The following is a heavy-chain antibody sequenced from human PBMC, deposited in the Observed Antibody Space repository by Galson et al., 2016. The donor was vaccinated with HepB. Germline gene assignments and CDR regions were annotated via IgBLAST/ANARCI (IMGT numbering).Heavy chain of an antibody. J-gene: IGHJ4*02. V-gene: IGHV1-3*01. Sequence: SVKVSCKASGFTLTTYAMQWVRQVPGQRPEWMGWINGGTGNTQYSQKFQGRVTITRDTSANILYLELSSLRSDDTAVYYCARTFHRCFDDWGQGTLVTVSS. CDR2: INGGTGNT. CDR1: GFTLTTYA. D-gene: IGHD2-8*01. CDR3: ARTFHRCFDD.